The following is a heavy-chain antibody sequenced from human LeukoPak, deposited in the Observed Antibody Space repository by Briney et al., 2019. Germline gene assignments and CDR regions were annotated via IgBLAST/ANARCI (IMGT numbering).Heavy chain of an antibody. CDR3: AKGRDIVVVPAVFDY. CDR2: ISGSGGST. CDR1: GFTFSSYA. J-gene: IGHJ4*02. D-gene: IGHD2-2*01. V-gene: IGHV3-23*01. Sequence: GGSLRLSCAASGFTFSSYAMSWVRQAPGKGLEWVSAISGSGGSTYYADSVKGRFTISRDNSKNTLYLQMNSLRAEDTAVYYCAKGRDIVVVPAVFDYWGQGTLVTVSS.